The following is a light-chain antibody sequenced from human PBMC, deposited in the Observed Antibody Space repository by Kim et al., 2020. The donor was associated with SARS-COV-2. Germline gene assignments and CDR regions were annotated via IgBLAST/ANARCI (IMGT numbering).Light chain of an antibody. Sequence: SASVGDRVTITGRASESTGSWLAWYQQKPGTAPKVLIFDTSTLESGVPSRFSGSGTGTFFTLTINNLQPADSATYYCQQYQASPYTFGQGTKLEI. J-gene: IGKJ2*01. CDR3: QQYQASPYT. V-gene: IGKV1-5*01. CDR1: ESTGSW. CDR2: DTS.